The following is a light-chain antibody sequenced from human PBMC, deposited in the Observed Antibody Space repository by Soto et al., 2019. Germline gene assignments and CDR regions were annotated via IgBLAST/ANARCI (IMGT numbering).Light chain of an antibody. CDR3: SSYTSSSTLVL. Sequence: QSVLTQPASVSGSPGQSITISCTGTSSDVGGYNYVSWYQQHAGKAPKLMIYEVSDRPSGVSNRFSGSKSGNTASLTISGLQAEDEADYYCSSYTSSSTLVLFGGGTKLTVL. CDR1: SSDVGGYNY. V-gene: IGLV2-14*01. CDR2: EVS. J-gene: IGLJ3*02.